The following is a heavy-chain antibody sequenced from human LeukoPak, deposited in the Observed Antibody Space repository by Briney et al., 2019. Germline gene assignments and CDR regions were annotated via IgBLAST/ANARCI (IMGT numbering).Heavy chain of an antibody. Sequence: SETLSRTCTVSGVSISSSSHYWGWIRQPPGKGLEWIGSTNYSGSTYYDPSLKSRVTISVDTSKNQFSLKLSSVTAADTAVYYCARTIAVAVVVDWGQGTLVTVSS. J-gene: IGHJ4*02. CDR3: ARTIAVAVVVD. CDR2: TNYSGST. D-gene: IGHD6-19*01. CDR1: GVSISSSSHY. V-gene: IGHV4-39*01.